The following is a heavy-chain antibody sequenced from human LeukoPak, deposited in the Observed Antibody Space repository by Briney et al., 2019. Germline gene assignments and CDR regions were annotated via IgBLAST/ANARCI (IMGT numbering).Heavy chain of an antibody. V-gene: IGHV1-2*02. CDR3: ARDGEYGTGSYYRGCFDY. D-gene: IGHD3-10*01. Sequence: GASVKVSCKASGYTFTAYYIHWLRQAPGQGLEWMGWINPHSDVTNYAQNFQGRVTMTRDTSISTTYMDLGSLGSDDTAVYYCARDGEYGTGSYYRGCFDYWGQGTLVTVSS. J-gene: IGHJ4*02. CDR1: GYTFTAYY. CDR2: INPHSDVT.